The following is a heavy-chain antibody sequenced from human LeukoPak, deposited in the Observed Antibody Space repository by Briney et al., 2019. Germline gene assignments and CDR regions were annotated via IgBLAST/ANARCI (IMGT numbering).Heavy chain of an antibody. D-gene: IGHD3-16*01. V-gene: IGHV3-11*03. CDR1: GFTFSDYY. Sequence: GGSLRLSCAASGFTFSDYYMTWIRQAPGKGLEWVSDISGTSTYTNYADSVKGRFTISRDNAKNSVYLQMNSLRAEDTAVYYCAKLGKKSTRGPWNDYRTFFDYWGQGTLVTVSS. CDR2: ISGTSTYT. CDR3: AKLGKKSTRGPWNDYRTFFDY. J-gene: IGHJ4*02.